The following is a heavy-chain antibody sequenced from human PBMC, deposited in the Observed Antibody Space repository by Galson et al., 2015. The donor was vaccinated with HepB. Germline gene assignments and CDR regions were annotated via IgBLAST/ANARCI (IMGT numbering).Heavy chain of an antibody. Sequence: SLRLSCAASGFTFSSSAMHWVRQATGKGLEWVSAIGTAGDTYYPASVKGGFTISRENAKNSLYLQMNSLRAGDTAVYYCARGYRGIFDYCGQGTLVTVSS. J-gene: IGHJ4*02. D-gene: IGHD5-18*01. CDR2: IGTAGDT. V-gene: IGHV3-13*01. CDR3: ARGYRGIFDY. CDR1: GFTFSSSA.